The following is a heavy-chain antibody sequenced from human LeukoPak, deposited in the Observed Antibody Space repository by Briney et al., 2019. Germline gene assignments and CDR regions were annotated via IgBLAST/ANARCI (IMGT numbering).Heavy chain of an antibody. J-gene: IGHJ4*02. CDR2: ISAYNGNT. D-gene: IGHD3-10*01. CDR1: GYTFTSCG. Sequence: ASVKVSCKASGYTFTSCGISWVRQAPGQGLEWMGWISAYNGNTNYVQKLQGRVTMTTDTSTSTAYMELRSLRSDDTAVYYGARDLDGSGSYYTDYWGQGTLVTVSS. CDR3: ARDLDGSGSYYTDY. V-gene: IGHV1-18*01.